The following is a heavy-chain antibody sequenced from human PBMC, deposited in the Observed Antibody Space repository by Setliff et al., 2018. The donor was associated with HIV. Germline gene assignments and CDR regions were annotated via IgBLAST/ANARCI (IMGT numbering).Heavy chain of an antibody. J-gene: IGHJ3*02. Sequence: SETLSLTCTVSGASISSTSYYRGWIRQPPGKGLEWIGSIYYSGSTYYNPSLKSRVTISVDTSKNQFSLKLSSVTAADTAVFYCARHYGGNLDAFDIWGLGTMVTVSS. V-gene: IGHV4-39*01. CDR1: GASISSTSYY. CDR2: IYYSGST. D-gene: IGHD4-17*01. CDR3: ARHYGGNLDAFDI.